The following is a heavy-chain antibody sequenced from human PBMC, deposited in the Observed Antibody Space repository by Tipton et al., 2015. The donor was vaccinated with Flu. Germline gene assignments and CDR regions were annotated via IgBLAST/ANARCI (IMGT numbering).Heavy chain of an antibody. CDR3: ARGTYSGSYVPLDY. Sequence: QVQLVQSGAEVKKPGASVKVPCKASGYTFTSYDINWVRQATGQGLEWAGWMNPNSGNTGYAQKFQGRVTITRNTSISTAYMELSSLRSEDTAVYYCARGTYSGSYVPLDYWGQGTLVTVSS. CDR2: MNPNSGNT. CDR1: GYTFTSYD. J-gene: IGHJ4*02. V-gene: IGHV1-8*03. D-gene: IGHD1-26*01.